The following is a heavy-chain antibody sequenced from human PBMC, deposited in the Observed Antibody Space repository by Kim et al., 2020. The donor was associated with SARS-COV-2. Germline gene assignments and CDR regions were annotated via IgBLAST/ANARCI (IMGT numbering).Heavy chain of an antibody. V-gene: IGHV3-48*03. D-gene: IGHD3-10*01. CDR3: AALDSVQVPGGI. Sequence: YFDSVNGRFTMSRDNAKNSLYLQMNSLRTEDKAIYYCAALDSVQVPGGIWGQGTLVTVSS. J-gene: IGHJ4*02.